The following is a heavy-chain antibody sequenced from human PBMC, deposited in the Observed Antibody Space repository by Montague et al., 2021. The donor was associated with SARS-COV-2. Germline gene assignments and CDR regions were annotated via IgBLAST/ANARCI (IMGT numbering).Heavy chain of an antibody. D-gene: IGHD4-23*01. CDR2: IDWDDDK. V-gene: IGHV2-70*01. J-gene: IGHJ4*02. CDR3: ARSYGTTVVTRAFDY. CDR1: GFSLSTSGMC. Sequence: PALVKPTQTLTLTCTFSGFSLSTSGMCVSWIRQPPGKALEWLTLIDWDDDKCYSISLKTRLTISKDTSKNQVVLTMTNMDPVDTATYYCARSYGTTVVTRAFDYWGQGTLVTVSS.